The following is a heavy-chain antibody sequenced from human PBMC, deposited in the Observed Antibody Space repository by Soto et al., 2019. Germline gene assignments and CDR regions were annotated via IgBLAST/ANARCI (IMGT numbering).Heavy chain of an antibody. CDR1: GYTFTNSG. D-gene: IGHD2-8*01. CDR3: AKNGQPPYYYYGMDV. V-gene: IGHV1-18*01. J-gene: IGHJ6*02. CDR2: INTDNGNT. Sequence: ASVKVSCKASGYTFTNSGIIWVRQAPGQGLEWLGWINTDNGNTKYAQKVQGRVTMTVDTSTYTAYMELRSLTSDDTAKYYCAKNGQPPYYYYGMDVWGQGTTVTVSS.